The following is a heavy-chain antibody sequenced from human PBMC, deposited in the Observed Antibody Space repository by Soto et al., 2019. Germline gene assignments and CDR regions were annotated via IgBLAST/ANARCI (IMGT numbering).Heavy chain of an antibody. CDR2: INHSGSA. V-gene: IGHV4-34*01. CDR1: GGSFNPYY. D-gene: IGHD2-15*01. J-gene: IGHJ4*02. CDR3: ARGYSVEGDYYFDY. Sequence: QVQLQQWGAGLLKPSETLSLTCAVYGGSFNPYYWSWIRQPPVKGLEWIGDINHSGSASYNPSLNIRVTISVDTSKYQFSLRLRSVTAADTAVYYCARGYSVEGDYYFDYWCQGTLVTVSA.